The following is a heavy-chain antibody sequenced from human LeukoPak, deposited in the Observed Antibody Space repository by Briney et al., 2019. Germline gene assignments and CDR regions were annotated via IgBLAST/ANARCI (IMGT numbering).Heavy chain of an antibody. CDR1: GFTFSSYA. J-gene: IGHJ5*02. CDR2: ISGSGGST. V-gene: IGHV3-23*01. CDR3: AEILGTASYSNWFDP. Sequence: GGSLRLSCAASGFTFSSYAMSWVRQAPGKGLEWVSAISGSGGSTYYADSVKGRFTISRDDSKNTLYLQMNSLRAEDTAVYYCAEILGTASYSNWFDPWGQGTLVTVSS. D-gene: IGHD3-3*01.